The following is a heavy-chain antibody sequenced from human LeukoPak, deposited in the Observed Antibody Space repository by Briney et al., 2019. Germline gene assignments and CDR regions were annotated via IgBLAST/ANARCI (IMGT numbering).Heavy chain of an antibody. V-gene: IGHV4-34*01. CDR3: ARVDYGDYRLGRRLYYYYGMDV. J-gene: IGHJ6*02. D-gene: IGHD4-17*01. Sequence: SETLSLTCAVYGGSFSGYYWSWIRQPPGKGLEWIGEINHSGSTNYNPSLKSRVTISVDTSKNQFSLKLSSVTAADTAVYYCARVDYGDYRLGRRLYYYYGMDVWGQGTTVTVSS. CDR2: INHSGST. CDR1: GGSFSGYY.